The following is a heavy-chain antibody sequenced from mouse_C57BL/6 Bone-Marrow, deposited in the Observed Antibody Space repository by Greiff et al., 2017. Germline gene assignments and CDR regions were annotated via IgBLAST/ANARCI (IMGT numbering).Heavy chain of an antibody. Sequence: QVQLQQPGAELVKPGASVKLSCKASGYTFTSYWMHWVKQRPGQGLEWIGMIHPNSGSTNYNEKFKSKATLTVDKSSSTAYMQLSSLTSEDSAVYYCARGGYYGSSYCYWGQGTTLTVSS. J-gene: IGHJ2*01. CDR1: GYTFTSYW. CDR3: ARGGYYGSSYCY. CDR2: IHPNSGST. V-gene: IGHV1-64*01. D-gene: IGHD1-1*01.